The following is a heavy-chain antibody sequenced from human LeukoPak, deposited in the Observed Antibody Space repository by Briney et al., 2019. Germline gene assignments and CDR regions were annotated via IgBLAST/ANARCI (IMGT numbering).Heavy chain of an antibody. Sequence: PSETLSLTCTVSGGSISSSSYYWGWIRQPPGKGLEWIGYIYYSGSTNYNPSLKSRVTISVDTSNNQFSLRLSSVTAADTAVYYCARHETSSSWTSSFDYWGQGTLVTVSS. D-gene: IGHD6-13*01. CDR2: IYYSGST. J-gene: IGHJ4*02. CDR1: GGSISSSSYY. V-gene: IGHV4-61*05. CDR3: ARHETSSSWTSSFDY.